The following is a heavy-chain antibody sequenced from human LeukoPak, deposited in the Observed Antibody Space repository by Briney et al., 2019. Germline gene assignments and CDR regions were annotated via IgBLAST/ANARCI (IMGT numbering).Heavy chain of an antibody. CDR1: GGSFGSYY. D-gene: IGHD3-10*02. CDR3: ASSAPRFLLKDVRTVPRPYSMDV. Sequence: SETLSITCAVYGGSFGSYYWNWIRQSPAYGLEWSGETTFRGNTKYNPSLESRLIITVDTSKKQVSLKLSSVTAADTAVYYCASSAPRFLLKDVRTVPRPYSMDVWGKGTTVTVSS. CDR2: TTFRGNT. J-gene: IGHJ6*03. V-gene: IGHV4-34*01.